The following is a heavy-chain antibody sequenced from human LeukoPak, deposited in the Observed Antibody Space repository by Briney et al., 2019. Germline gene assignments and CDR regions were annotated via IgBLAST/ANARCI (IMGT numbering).Heavy chain of an antibody. V-gene: IGHV3-64*01. CDR2: ISSNGGST. J-gene: IGHJ3*02. D-gene: IGHD3-9*01. CDR1: GFTFSSYA. Sequence: GGSLRLSCAASGFTFSSYAMHWVRQAPGKGLEYVSAISSNGGSTYYANSVKGRFTTSRDNSKNTLYLQMGSLRAEDMAVYYCARDLSPYDILTGALAFDIWGQGTMVTVSS. CDR3: ARDLSPYDILTGALAFDI.